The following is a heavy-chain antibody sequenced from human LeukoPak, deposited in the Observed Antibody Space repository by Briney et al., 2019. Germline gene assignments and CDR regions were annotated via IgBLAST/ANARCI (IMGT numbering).Heavy chain of an antibody. CDR1: GFTFSSYS. D-gene: IGHD4-17*01. CDR3: ARSVTVSSPPGY. J-gene: IGHJ4*02. Sequence: GGSLRLSCAASGFTFSSYSMNWVRQAPGKGLEWVSSISSSSNYIYYADSVKGRFTISRDNAKNSLYLQMNSLRAEDTAVYYCARSVTVSSPPGYWGQGTLVTVSS. V-gene: IGHV3-21*01. CDR2: ISSSSNYI.